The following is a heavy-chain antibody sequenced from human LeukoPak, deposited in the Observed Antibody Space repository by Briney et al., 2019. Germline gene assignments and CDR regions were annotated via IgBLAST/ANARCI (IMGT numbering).Heavy chain of an antibody. Sequence: GGTLRLSCAASGFIFTDYYMSWIRQSPGKGLEWLSFIDIDSTSRNYADSVQGRFSISRDNAKNLLYLQMDSLRVDDTAVYYCARGHWGMDSWGPGTRVTVSS. CDR3: ARGHWGMDS. V-gene: IGHV3-11*03. CDR2: IDIDSTSR. J-gene: IGHJ4*02. CDR1: GFIFTDYY. D-gene: IGHD7-27*01.